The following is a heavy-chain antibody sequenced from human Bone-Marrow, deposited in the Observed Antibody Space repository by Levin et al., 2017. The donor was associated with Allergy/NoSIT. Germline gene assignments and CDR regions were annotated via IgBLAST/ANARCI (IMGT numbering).Heavy chain of an antibody. J-gene: IGHJ4*02. Sequence: GGSLRLSCAASGFTFSSYSMNWVRQAPGKGLEWVSSISSSSSYIYYADSVKGRFTISRDNAKNSLYLQMNSLRAEDTAVYYCARAAPGKGSSVKFDYWGQGTLVTVSS. V-gene: IGHV3-21*01. CDR1: GFTFSSYS. CDR2: ISSSSSYI. CDR3: ARAAPGKGSSVKFDY. D-gene: IGHD6-13*01.